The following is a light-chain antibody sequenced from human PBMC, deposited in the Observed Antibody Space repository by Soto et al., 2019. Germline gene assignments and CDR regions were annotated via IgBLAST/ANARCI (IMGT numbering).Light chain of an antibody. CDR3: SSYTSSSAPYI. Sequence: QSVLTQPASVSGSPGQSITISCTGTSSDVGGSNFVSWYQQHPGKAPKLMIYEVSYRPSGVSNRFSGSKSGNTASLTISGLQAEDEADYYCSSYTSSSAPYIFGTGTKLTVL. J-gene: IGLJ1*01. CDR2: EVS. V-gene: IGLV2-14*01. CDR1: SSDVGGSNF.